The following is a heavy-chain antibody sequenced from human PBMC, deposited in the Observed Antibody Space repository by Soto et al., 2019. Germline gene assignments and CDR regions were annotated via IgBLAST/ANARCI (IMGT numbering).Heavy chain of an antibody. CDR3: ARDGASPIVLMAGNYYYYMDV. Sequence: EVQLVESGGGLVQPGGSLRLSCAASGFTFSSYWMHWVRQAPGKGLVWVSRINSDGSSTSYADSVKGRFTISRDNAKNTLDLQMNSLRAEDTAVYYCARDGASPIVLMAGNYYYYMDVWGKGTTVTVSS. D-gene: IGHD2-8*01. CDR1: GFTFSSYW. V-gene: IGHV3-74*01. J-gene: IGHJ6*03. CDR2: INSDGSST.